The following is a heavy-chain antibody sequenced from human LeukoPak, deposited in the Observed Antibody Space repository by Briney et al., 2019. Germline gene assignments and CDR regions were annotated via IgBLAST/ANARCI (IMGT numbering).Heavy chain of an antibody. J-gene: IGHJ4*02. CDR1: GFTFSSYE. CDR3: ARDYTSSPDAY. CDR2: ISRSGSTI. Sequence: GGSLRLSCAASGFTFSSYEMNWVRQAPGKGLEWVSYISRSGSTIYYADSVKGRFTISRDNAKNSLYLQMNSLRAEDTAVYYCARDYTSSPDAYWGQGTLVTVSS. V-gene: IGHV3-48*03. D-gene: IGHD6-6*01.